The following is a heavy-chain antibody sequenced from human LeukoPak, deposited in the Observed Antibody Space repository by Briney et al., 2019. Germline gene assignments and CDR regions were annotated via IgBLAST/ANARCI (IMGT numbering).Heavy chain of an antibody. J-gene: IGHJ3*02. V-gene: IGHV4-34*01. Sequence: SETLSLTCAVYGGSFSGYYWSWIRQPPGKGLEWIGEINHSGSTNYNPSLKSRVTISVDTSKNQFSLKLSSVTAADTAVYYCARVGAMIPRAFDIWGQGTMVTVSS. CDR3: ARVGAMIPRAFDI. CDR1: GGSFSGYY. CDR2: INHSGST. D-gene: IGHD3-22*01.